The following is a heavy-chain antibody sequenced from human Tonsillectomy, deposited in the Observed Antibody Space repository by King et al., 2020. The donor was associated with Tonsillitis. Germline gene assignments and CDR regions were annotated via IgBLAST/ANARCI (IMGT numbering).Heavy chain of an antibody. V-gene: IGHV4-39*07. D-gene: IGHD3-3*01. Sequence: LQLQESGPGLVKPSETLSLTCSVSGGSINSNSYYWGWIRQPPGKGLEWMGSISYSGSTYYNPSLKSRVTISVDTSKNQFSLKLSSVTAADTAVYYCARDFAYDNWFDPWGQGTLVTVSS. CDR2: ISYSGST. CDR3: ARDFAYDNWFDP. CDR1: GGSINSNSYY. J-gene: IGHJ5*02.